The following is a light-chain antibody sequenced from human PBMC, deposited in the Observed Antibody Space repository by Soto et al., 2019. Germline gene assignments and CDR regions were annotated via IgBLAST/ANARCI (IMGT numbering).Light chain of an antibody. J-gene: IGKJ4*01. Sequence: DIQLTQSPSFLSASIGDRVSLSCRASQDITKYLAWFHQKPGRAPKLLIYSASTLHVGVPARFSGGGSGTEFTLTINSLQAEDFATYYCQQVDRPPLTFGGGPRWRSN. CDR1: QDITKY. V-gene: IGKV1-9*01. CDR3: QQVDRPPLT. CDR2: SAS.